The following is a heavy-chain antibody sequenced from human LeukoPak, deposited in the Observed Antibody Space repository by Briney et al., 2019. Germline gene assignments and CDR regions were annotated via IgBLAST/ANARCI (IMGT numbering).Heavy chain of an antibody. CDR3: ASASGSQNY. V-gene: IGHV3-72*01. Sequence: PGGSLRLSCAASGFTFSDHYMDWVRQAPGKGLEWVGRIRNKANSYTTEYAASVKGRFSISRDDSKYSLYLQTNSLKIEDTALYYCASASGSQNYWGQGTLVTVSS. J-gene: IGHJ4*02. D-gene: IGHD2-15*01. CDR2: IRNKANSYTT. CDR1: GFTFSDHY.